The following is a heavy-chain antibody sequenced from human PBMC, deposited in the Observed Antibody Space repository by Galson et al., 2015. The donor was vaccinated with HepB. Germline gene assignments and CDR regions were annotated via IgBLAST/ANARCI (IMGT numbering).Heavy chain of an antibody. CDR1: GYTLTELS. CDR2: FDPEDGET. J-gene: IGHJ6*02. D-gene: IGHD2-2*01. V-gene: IGHV1-24*01. CDR3: ATVSGEHCSSTSCLYYYYGMDV. Sequence: SVKVSCKVSGYTLTELSMHWVRQAPGKGLEWMGGFDPEDGETIYAQKFQGRVTMTEDTSTDTAYMELSSLRSEDTAVYYCATVSGEHCSSTSCLYYYYGMDVWGQGTTVTVSS.